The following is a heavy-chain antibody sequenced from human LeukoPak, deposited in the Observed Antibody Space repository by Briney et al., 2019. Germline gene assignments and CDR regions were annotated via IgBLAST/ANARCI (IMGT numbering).Heavy chain of an antibody. D-gene: IGHD6-19*01. CDR3: ARAWAEVDY. J-gene: IGHJ4*02. Sequence: GGSLRLSCAASGFTFSSYAIHWVRQAPGKGLEWVAVISYDGSNKYYADSVKGRFTISRDNSKNTLYLQMNSLRAEDTAVYYCARAWAEVDYWGQGTLVTVSS. CDR1: GFTFSSYA. V-gene: IGHV3-30-3*01. CDR2: ISYDGSNK.